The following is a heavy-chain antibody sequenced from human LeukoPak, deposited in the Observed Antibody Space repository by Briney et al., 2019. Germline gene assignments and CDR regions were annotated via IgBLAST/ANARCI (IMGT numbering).Heavy chain of an antibody. D-gene: IGHD3-16*01. V-gene: IGHV4-39*07. CDR1: GGSITSNSYY. CDR3: AREDYYDSTGYSLDY. J-gene: IGHJ4*02. Sequence: SETLSLTCTVTGGSITSNSYYWGWIRQPPGQGLEWVGSVSFSGTTYYNPSLKSRVTVSVDTSNNQFSLKLSPVTAADTAVYYCAREDYYDSTGYSLDYWGQGTLAIVSS. CDR2: VSFSGTT.